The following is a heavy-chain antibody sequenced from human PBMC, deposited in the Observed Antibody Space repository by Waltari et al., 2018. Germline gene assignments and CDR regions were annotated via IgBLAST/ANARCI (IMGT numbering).Heavy chain of an antibody. J-gene: IGHJ3*02. V-gene: IGHV3-9*01. CDR1: GFTFDDYA. Sequence: EVQLVESGGGLVQPGRSLRLSCAASGFTFDDYAMHWVRQAPGKGLEWVSGISWNSGSIGYADSVKGRFTISRDNAKNSLYLQMNSLRAEDTALYYCAKDKGAAFDAFDIWGQGTMVTFSS. D-gene: IGHD1-26*01. CDR2: ISWNSGSI. CDR3: AKDKGAAFDAFDI.